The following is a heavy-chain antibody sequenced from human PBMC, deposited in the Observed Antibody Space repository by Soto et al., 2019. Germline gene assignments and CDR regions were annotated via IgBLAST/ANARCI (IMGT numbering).Heavy chain of an antibody. CDR3: ARGPGDLGYFDY. CDR1: GYTFTSYE. V-gene: IGHV1-8*01. Sequence: QVQLVQSGAEVKKPGASVEVSCRASGYTFTSYEINWVRQAPGQGLECMGWMNPYNGNTGYAQIFQGRVTMTRNTSTSTAYMELSSLRSEDTAVYYCARGPGDLGYFDYWGQGALVTVSS. CDR2: MNPYNGNT. J-gene: IGHJ4*02. D-gene: IGHD3-10*01.